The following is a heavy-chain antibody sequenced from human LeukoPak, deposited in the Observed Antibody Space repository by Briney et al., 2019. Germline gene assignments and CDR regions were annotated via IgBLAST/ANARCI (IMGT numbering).Heavy chain of an antibody. CDR1: GYTFTGYY. D-gene: IGHD6-13*01. CDR2: INPNSGGT. CDR3: ARGAAAGTGGYYYGMDV. Sequence: ASVKVSCKASGYTFTGYYMHWVRQAPGQGLEWMGWINPNSGGTNYTQKFQGWVTMTRDTSISTAYMELSRLRSDDTAVYYCARGAAAGTGGYYYGMDVWGQGTTVTVSS. V-gene: IGHV1-2*04. J-gene: IGHJ6*02.